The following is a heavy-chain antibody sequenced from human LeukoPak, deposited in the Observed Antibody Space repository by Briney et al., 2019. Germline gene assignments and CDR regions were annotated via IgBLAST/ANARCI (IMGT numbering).Heavy chain of an antibody. CDR3: ARDPIV. Sequence: ASETLSLTCTVYGGSIRGYYWSWIRQPPGKGLEWIGYSGGTNYNPSLKSRLTISVDTSKNQFSLQLRSVTEADTAVYYCARDPIVWGQGTLVTVSS. CDR2: SGGT. D-gene: IGHD2-15*01. CDR1: GGSIRGYY. J-gene: IGHJ4*02. V-gene: IGHV4-59*01.